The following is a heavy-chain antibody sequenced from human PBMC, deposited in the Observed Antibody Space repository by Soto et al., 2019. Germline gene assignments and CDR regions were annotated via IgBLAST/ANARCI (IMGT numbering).Heavy chain of an antibody. J-gene: IGHJ4*02. Sequence: EVQLLESGGALVQPGGSLRLSCAASGFTFSSYAMSWVRQAPGKGLEWVSGISGSVGGTYYVDSVRGRFTISRDNSKNTLYLQMNSLRAEDTALHYCAKVGANIAVTVPFDYWGQGTQVIVSS. CDR3: AKVGANIAVTVPFDY. V-gene: IGHV3-23*01. CDR2: ISGSVGGT. CDR1: GFTFSSYA. D-gene: IGHD6-19*01.